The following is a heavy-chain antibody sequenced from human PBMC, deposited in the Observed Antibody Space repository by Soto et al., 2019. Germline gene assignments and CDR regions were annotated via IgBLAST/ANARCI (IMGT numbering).Heavy chain of an antibody. CDR2: ISSSSSTI. CDR1: GFTFSSYS. V-gene: IGHV3-48*02. CDR3: ARSYYDFWSGYYYYYGMDV. J-gene: IGHJ6*02. Sequence: GGSLRLSCAASGFTFSSYSMNWVRQAPGKGLEWVSYISSSSSTIYYADSVKGRFTISRDNAKNSLYLQMNSLRDEDTAVYCCARSYYDFWSGYYYYYGMDVWGQGTTVTVSS. D-gene: IGHD3-3*01.